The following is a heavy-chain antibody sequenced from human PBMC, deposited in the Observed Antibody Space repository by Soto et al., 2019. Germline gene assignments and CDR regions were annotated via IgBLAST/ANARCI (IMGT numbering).Heavy chain of an antibody. CDR2: IKEDGSEK. CDR3: VRTAWNPPDY. V-gene: IGHV3-7*01. Sequence: EVQLAESGGGLVQPGGSLRLSCAVSGFTFNRHWMSWVRHTPGKGLEWVASIKEDGSEKSYVDSVKGRFTISRDNAKNSLFLPMNSLRVEGTSVYYCVRTAWNPPDYWGQGTLVTVSS. D-gene: IGHD1-1*01. CDR1: GFTFNRHW. J-gene: IGHJ4*02.